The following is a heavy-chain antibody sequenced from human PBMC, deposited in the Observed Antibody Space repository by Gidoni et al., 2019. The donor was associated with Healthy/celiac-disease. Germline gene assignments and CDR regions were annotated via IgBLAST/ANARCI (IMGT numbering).Heavy chain of an antibody. V-gene: IGHV4-38-2*01. CDR2: IYHIGST. D-gene: IGHD6-19*01. J-gene: IGHJ4*02. CDR1: GYSISSGSY. Sequence: QVQLQESGPGLVKPSETLSLTCAVSGYSISSGSYWGWIRQTPGKVLEWIGSIYHIGSTYYNPSLKSRVTISVDTSKNQFSLKLSSVTAADTAVYYCASTQGIAVAGTFDYWGQGTLVTVSS. CDR3: ASTQGIAVAGTFDY.